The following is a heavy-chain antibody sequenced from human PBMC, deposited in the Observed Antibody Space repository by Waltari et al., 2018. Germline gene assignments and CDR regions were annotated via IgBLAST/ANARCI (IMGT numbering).Heavy chain of an antibody. CDR2: INHSGNT. CDR3: ARGHPFTIVSPRYYYYYYMDV. V-gene: IGHV4-34*01. D-gene: IGHD3-9*01. Sequence: QVHLQRWGAGLLKHSETMSLTCGVYSGSLTGYHWNWIRPAPGKGLECIGDINHSGNTDYNPSLESRVTISADTSKNQFSLHLTSVTAADTAVYYCARGHPFTIVSPRYYYYYYMDVWDKGTAVTVSS. CDR1: SGSLTGYH. J-gene: IGHJ6*03.